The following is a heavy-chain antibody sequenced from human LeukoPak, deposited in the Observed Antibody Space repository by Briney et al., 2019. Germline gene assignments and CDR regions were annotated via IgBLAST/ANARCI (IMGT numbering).Heavy chain of an antibody. CDR1: GFTFSSYG. D-gene: IGHD3-22*01. CDR3: AKDLLTIYYYDSSGYSDY. CDR2: IRYDGSNK. J-gene: IGHJ4*02. Sequence: GGSLRLSCAASGFTFSSYGMHWVRQAPGKGLEWVAFIRYDGSNKYYADSVKGRFTISRDNSKNTLYLQMNSLRAEDTAVYYCAKDLLTIYYYDSSGYSDYWGQGTLVTVSS. V-gene: IGHV3-30*02.